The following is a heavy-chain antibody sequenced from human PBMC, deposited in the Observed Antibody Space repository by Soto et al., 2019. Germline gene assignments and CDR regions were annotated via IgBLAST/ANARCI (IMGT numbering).Heavy chain of an antibody. CDR1: GGSISSSSSY. D-gene: IGHD5-12*01. Sequence: SETLSLTCTVSGGSISSSSSYWGWIRQPPGKGLEWIGSMSYSGSTYNNPSLKSRVTLSVDTSQSRISLKLTSVTAADTAVYYCARHRVPSVYDPIPGCFDSWGQGILVTVS. V-gene: IGHV4-39*01. CDR3: ARHRVPSVYDPIPGCFDS. J-gene: IGHJ4*02. CDR2: MSYSGST.